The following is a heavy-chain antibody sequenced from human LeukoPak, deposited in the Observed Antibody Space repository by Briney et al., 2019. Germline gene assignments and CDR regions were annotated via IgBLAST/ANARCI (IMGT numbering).Heavy chain of an antibody. J-gene: IGHJ4*02. CDR3: ARLGSSRAIDS. Sequence: GGSLRLSCAASGFTFSSYAMSWVRQAPGKGLEWVSAISGSGGSTYYADSVKGRFTISRDNSKNTLYLQMSSLRAEDTAIYYCARLGSSRAIDSWGQGTLVTVSS. V-gene: IGHV3-23*01. CDR2: ISGSGGST. D-gene: IGHD6-13*01. CDR1: GFTFSSYA.